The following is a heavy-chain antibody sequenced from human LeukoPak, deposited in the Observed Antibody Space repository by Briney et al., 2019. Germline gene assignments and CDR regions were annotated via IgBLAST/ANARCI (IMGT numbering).Heavy chain of an antibody. J-gene: IGHJ6*02. V-gene: IGHV4-59*12. CDR3: ARGSRLWFGELFPYYYYGMDV. Sequence: SETLSLTCTVSGVSISTYYWSWIRQPPGETLEWIGYLYFSGSTNYNPSLRSRVTISEDTSKNQFSLKLSSVTAADTAVYYCARGSRLWFGELFPYYYYGMDVWGQGTTVTVSS. CDR1: GVSISTYY. CDR2: LYFSGST. D-gene: IGHD3-10*01.